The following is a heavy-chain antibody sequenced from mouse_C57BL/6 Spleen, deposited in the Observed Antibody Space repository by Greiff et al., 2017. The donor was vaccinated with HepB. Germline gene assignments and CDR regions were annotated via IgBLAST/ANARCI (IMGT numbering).Heavy chain of an antibody. CDR3: TTSFYGNPYYFDY. V-gene: IGHV14-4*01. CDR1: GFNIKDDY. J-gene: IGHJ2*01. Sequence: VQLKESGAELVRPGASVKLSCTASGFNIKDDYMHWVKQRPEQGLEWIGWIDPENGDTEYASKFQGKATITADTSSNTAYLQLSSLTSEDTAVYYCTTSFYGNPYYFDYWGQGTTLTVSS. D-gene: IGHD2-10*01. CDR2: IDPENGDT.